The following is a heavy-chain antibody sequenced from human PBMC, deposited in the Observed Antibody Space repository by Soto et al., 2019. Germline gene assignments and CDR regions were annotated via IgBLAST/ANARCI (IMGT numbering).Heavy chain of an antibody. D-gene: IGHD1-1*01. J-gene: IGHJ4*02. V-gene: IGHV4-39*01. CDR1: GSSISSSGYY. CDR2: LYYNVGT. Sequence: SETLSLTCTVSGSSISSSGYYWGWIRQPPGRGLEWIGSLYYNVGTYYNPSLKSRVTISADTSANQFSLMVNSVTAADTAIYYCARLPSRHWVHYWGPGTMPTVST. CDR3: ARLPSRHWVHY.